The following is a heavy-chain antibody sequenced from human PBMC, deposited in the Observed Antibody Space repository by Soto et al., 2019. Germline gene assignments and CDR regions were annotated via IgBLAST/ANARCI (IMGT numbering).Heavy chain of an antibody. CDR3: ARIESRGSYYVPYVDY. V-gene: IGHV1-18*01. D-gene: IGHD1-26*01. J-gene: IGHJ4*02. Sequence: QVQLVQSGAEVKKPGASVKVSCKASGYTFTSYGLTWVRQAPGQGLEWMGWISAYNGNTNYAQNLQGRVTMTTDTSTSTAYMELRSLRSDDTAVYYCARIESRGSYYVPYVDYWGQGTLVTVSS. CDR2: ISAYNGNT. CDR1: GYTFTSYG.